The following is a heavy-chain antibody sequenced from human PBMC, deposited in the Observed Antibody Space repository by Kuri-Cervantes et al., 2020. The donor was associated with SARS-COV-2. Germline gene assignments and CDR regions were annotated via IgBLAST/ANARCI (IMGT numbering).Heavy chain of an antibody. J-gene: IGHJ4*02. CDR3: AREGSRSSSHPVYY. D-gene: IGHD6-6*01. CDR1: GGTFSSYA. Sequence: SVKVSCKASGGTFSSYAISWVRQAPGQGLEWMGRIIPIFGTANYAQKFQGRVMITADKSTSTAYMELSSLRSEDTAVYYCAREGSRSSSHPVYYWGQGTLVTVSS. CDR2: IIPIFGTA. V-gene: IGHV1-69*06.